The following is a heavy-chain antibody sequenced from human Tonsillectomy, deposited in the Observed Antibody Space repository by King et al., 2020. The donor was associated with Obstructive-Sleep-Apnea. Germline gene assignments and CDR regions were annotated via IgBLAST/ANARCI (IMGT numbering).Heavy chain of an antibody. J-gene: IGHJ4*02. D-gene: IGHD3-3*01. Sequence: VQLQQWGAGLLKPSETLSLTCAVYGGSFSGYYWSWIRQPPGKGLEWIGEINHSGSTNYNPSLKSRVTISVDTSKYQFSLKLRSVTAADTAVYYCARGPRFFDYWGQGTLVTVSS. V-gene: IGHV4-34*01. CDR3: ARGPRFFDY. CDR2: INHSGST. CDR1: GGSFSGYY.